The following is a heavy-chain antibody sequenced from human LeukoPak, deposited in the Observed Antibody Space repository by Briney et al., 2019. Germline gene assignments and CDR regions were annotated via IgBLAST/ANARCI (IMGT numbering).Heavy chain of an antibody. CDR3: ARDIPAGHFDY. CDR2: ISSSSSYI. Sequence: PGGSLRLSCAASGFTFSSYSMNWVRQAPGKGLGWVSSISSSSSYIYYADSVKGRFTISRDNAKNSLYLQMNSLRAEDTAVYYCARDIPAGHFDYWGQGTLVTVSS. CDR1: GFTFSSYS. D-gene: IGHD2-21*01. V-gene: IGHV3-21*01. J-gene: IGHJ4*02.